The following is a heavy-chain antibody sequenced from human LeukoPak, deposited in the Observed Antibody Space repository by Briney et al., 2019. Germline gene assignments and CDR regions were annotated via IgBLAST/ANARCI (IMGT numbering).Heavy chain of an antibody. V-gene: IGHV3-53*01. D-gene: IGHD3-10*01. CDR2: IYSGGST. CDR3: ARAGAERYYYYYGMDV. CDR1: GFTVSSNY. Sequence: GGSLRLSCAASGFTVSSNYMSWVRQAPGKGLEWVSVIYSGGSTYYADSVKGRFTISRDNSKNTLYLQMNSLRAEDTAVYYCARAGAERYYYYYGMDVWGQGTTVTVSS. J-gene: IGHJ6*02.